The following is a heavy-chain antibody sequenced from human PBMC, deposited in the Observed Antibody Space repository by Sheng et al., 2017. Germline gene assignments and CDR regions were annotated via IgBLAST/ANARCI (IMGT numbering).Heavy chain of an antibody. CDR1: GYSISSGYY. V-gene: IGHV4-38-2*01. D-gene: IGHD1-26*01. CDR3: ARAPGTHDAFDI. Sequence: QVQLQESGPGLVKPSETLSLTCAVSGYSISSGYYWGWIRQPPGKGLEWIGSIYHSGSTYYNPSLKSRVTISVDTSKNQFSLKLSSVTAADTAVYYCARAPGTHDAFDIWGQGTMVTVSS. J-gene: IGHJ3*02. CDR2: IYHSGST.